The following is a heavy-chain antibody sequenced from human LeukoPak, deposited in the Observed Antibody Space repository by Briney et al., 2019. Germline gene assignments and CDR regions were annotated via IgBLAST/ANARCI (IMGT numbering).Heavy chain of an antibody. Sequence: GGSLRLSCAASGFTFSTYWMSWVRQAPGKGLEWVANIKQDGTEKYYVGSVKGRFTISRDNAKNSLSLQMNSLRAEDTAAYYCAREPTQPYNDSIGFYHDSWGQGTLVTVSS. CDR2: IKQDGTEK. CDR1: GFTFSTYW. D-gene: IGHD3-22*01. V-gene: IGHV3-7*01. J-gene: IGHJ4*02. CDR3: AREPTQPYNDSIGFYHDS.